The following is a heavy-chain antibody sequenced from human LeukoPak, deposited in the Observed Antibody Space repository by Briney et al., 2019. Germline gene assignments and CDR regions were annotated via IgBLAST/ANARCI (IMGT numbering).Heavy chain of an antibody. CDR2: MNPNSGNT. J-gene: IGHJ4*02. D-gene: IGHD3-22*01. CDR3: ATVEREYFDTSGYYNF. CDR1: GYTFTSYD. V-gene: IGHV1-8*01. Sequence: ASVKVSCKASGYTFTSYDINWVRQATGQGLEWMGWMNPNSGNTGYAQKFQGRVTMTRNTSISTAYMELSSLRSEDTAVYYCATVEREYFDTSGYYNFWGQGTLVTVSS.